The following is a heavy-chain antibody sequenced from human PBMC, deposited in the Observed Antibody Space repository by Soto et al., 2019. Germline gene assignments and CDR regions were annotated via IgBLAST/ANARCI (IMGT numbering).Heavy chain of an antibody. D-gene: IGHD1-20*01. Sequence: GVFLRLSGAAYGITVSSNYMSWVLHVPGKGMEWVSVIYSGGSTYYADSVKGRFTISRHNSKNTLYLQMNSLRAEDTAVYYCARPNNWKYGYAYWGQGTLVPVSS. CDR1: GITVSSNY. J-gene: IGHJ4*02. V-gene: IGHV3-53*04. CDR3: ARPNNWKYGYAY. CDR2: IYSGGST.